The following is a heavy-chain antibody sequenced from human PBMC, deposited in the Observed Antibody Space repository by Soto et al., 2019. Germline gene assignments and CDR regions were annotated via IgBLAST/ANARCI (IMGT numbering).Heavy chain of an antibody. CDR3: ARGGWYIDY. V-gene: IGHV4-59*01. D-gene: IGHD6-19*01. CDR1: GGSMSTYY. Sequence: VQLQESGPGLVKPSETLSLTCTVSGGSMSTYYWSWFRQPPGKGLEWIGYIYYSGSTDYNPSLKSRVTISVDTSINQFSLKLSSVTAADTAVYYCARGGWYIDYWGQGTLVTVSS. J-gene: IGHJ4*02. CDR2: IYYSGST.